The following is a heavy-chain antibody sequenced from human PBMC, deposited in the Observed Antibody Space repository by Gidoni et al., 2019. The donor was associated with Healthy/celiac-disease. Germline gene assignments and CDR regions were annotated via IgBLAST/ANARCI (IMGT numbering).Heavy chain of an antibody. Sequence: QVQLQESGPGLVKPSETLSLTCTVSGGSISSYYWSWLRQPPGKGLEWFGYIYYSGSTNYNPSLKSRVTISVDTSKNQFSLKLSSVTAADTAVYYCAREGNQPGALDYWGQGTLVTVSS. CDR2: IYYSGST. CDR3: AREGNQPGALDY. CDR1: GGSISSYY. V-gene: IGHV4-59*01. D-gene: IGHD2-2*01. J-gene: IGHJ4*02.